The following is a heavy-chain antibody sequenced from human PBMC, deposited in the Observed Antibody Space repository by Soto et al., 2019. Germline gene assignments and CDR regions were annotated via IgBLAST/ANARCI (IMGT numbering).Heavy chain of an antibody. J-gene: IGHJ6*02. CDR2: IYYSGST. Sequence: QVQLQESGPGLVKPSQTLSLTCTVSGGSISSGDYYWSWIRQPPGKGLEWIGYIYYSGSTYYNPSLKSRVTISVDTSKNQFSLKLSSVTAADTAVYYCARDSACGGSCYSGEYYYGMDVWGQGTTVTVSS. CDR1: GGSISSGDYY. V-gene: IGHV4-30-4*01. D-gene: IGHD2-15*01. CDR3: ARDSACGGSCYSGEYYYGMDV.